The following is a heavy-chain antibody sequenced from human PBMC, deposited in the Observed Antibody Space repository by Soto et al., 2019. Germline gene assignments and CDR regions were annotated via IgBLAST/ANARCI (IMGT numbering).Heavy chain of an antibody. J-gene: IGHJ6*02. CDR3: ARQAPASRAARYLEYYYGMDV. Sequence: GGSLRLSCAASGFTFSSYGMHWVRQAPGKGLEWVAVIWYDGSNKYYADSVKGRFTISRDNSKNTLYLQMNSLRAEDTAVYYCARQAPASRAARYLEYYYGMDVWGQGTTVTVSS. CDR1: GFTFSSYG. D-gene: IGHD6-6*01. CDR2: IWYDGSNK. V-gene: IGHV3-33*01.